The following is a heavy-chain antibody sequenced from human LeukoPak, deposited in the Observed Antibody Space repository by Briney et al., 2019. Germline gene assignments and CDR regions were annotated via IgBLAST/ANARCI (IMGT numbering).Heavy chain of an antibody. CDR2: IIPIFGTA. CDR3: ARGYCSGGSCYGDAFDI. D-gene: IGHD2-15*01. CDR1: GGTFSSYA. Sequence: SVKVSCKASGGTFSSYAISWVRQAPGQGLEWMGGIIPIFGTADYAQKFQGRVTITADESTGTAYMELSSLRSEDTAVYYCARGYCSGGSCYGDAFDIWGQGTMVTVSS. J-gene: IGHJ3*02. V-gene: IGHV1-69*01.